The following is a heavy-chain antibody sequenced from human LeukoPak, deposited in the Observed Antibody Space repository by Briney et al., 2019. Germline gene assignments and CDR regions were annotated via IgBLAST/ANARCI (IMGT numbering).Heavy chain of an antibody. V-gene: IGHV3-23*01. CDR2: ISSRGDST. CDR1: GFTFSNYA. Sequence: GGSLRLSCAASGFTFSNYAMRWVRQARERGVEWGSTISSRGDSTYNADSVKGRFTISRDNSKNSLYLQMNNVRVEDTAVYYCAKGPRPDITVAHTVENWGQGTLVTVSS. J-gene: IGHJ4*02. CDR3: AKGPRPDITVAHTVEN. D-gene: IGHD6-19*01.